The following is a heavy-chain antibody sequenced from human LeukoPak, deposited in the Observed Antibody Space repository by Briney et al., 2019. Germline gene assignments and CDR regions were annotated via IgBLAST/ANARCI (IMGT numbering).Heavy chain of an antibody. D-gene: IGHD4-17*01. J-gene: IGHJ4*02. Sequence: NPSETLSLTCTVSGGSISSYYWSWIRQPPGKGLEWIAYIYYSGSTNYNPSLKSRVTISVDTSKNQFSLKLSSVTAADTAVYYCARSFYGDFRSFDYWGQETLVTVSS. CDR1: GGSISSYY. V-gene: IGHV4-59*01. CDR2: IYYSGST. CDR3: ARSFYGDFRSFDY.